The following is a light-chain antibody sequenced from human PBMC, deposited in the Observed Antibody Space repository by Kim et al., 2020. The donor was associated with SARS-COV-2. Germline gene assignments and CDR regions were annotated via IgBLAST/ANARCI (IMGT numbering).Light chain of an antibody. CDR3: QQYNTYSGT. V-gene: IGKV1-5*03. Sequence: ASVGDRVTITCRARQSISSWLAWYQQKPGKAPKILIYQASSLESGVPSRFSGSGSGTEFTLTISSLQPDDFATYYCQQYNTYSGTFGQGTKVDIK. CDR2: QAS. CDR1: QSISSW. J-gene: IGKJ1*01.